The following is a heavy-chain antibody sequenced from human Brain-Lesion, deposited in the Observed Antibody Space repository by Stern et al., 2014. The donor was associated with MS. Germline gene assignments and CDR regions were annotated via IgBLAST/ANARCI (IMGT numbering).Heavy chain of an antibody. CDR3: ARGPLEGIEMKTFFDAMDV. Sequence: VQLVESGPGLVKPSQTLSLTCTVSGGSTSSRSYYWSWLSQPPGRGLEWIGSIYSSGKYFSNPSLKRGITLTLDTSKNLFSPRMNSLTATDTAVYYCARGPLEGIEMKTFFDAMDVWGQGTTVTVPS. CDR1: GGSTSSRSYY. D-gene: IGHD5-24*01. V-gene: IGHV4-30-4*01. CDR2: IYSSGKY. J-gene: IGHJ6*02.